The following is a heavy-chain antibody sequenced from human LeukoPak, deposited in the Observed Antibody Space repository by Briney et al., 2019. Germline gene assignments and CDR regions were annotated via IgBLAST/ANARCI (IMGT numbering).Heavy chain of an antibody. CDR2: INANSGGT. CDR3: ARDVSSTPNWEFDY. J-gene: IGHJ4*02. D-gene: IGHD1-26*01. Sequence: GASVKVSCKTSGYTFADYFIHWVRQAPAQGLEYMGRINANSGGTEYQQKFQGRVTMTRDMSISTAYVEINWLISDDTAIYYCARDVSSTPNWEFDYWGQGTTVTVSS. V-gene: IGHV1-2*06. CDR1: GYTFADYF.